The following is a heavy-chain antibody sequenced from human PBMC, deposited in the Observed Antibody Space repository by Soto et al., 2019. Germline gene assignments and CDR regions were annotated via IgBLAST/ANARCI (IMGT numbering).Heavy chain of an antibody. CDR1: GFTFSSYA. V-gene: IGHV3-23*01. CDR3: AKGGFKRDYLGYCSGGSGPRYIDY. Sequence: GGSLRLSCAASGFTFSSYAMSWVRQAPGKGLEWVSAISGSGGSTYYADSVKGRFTISRDNSKNTLYLQMNSLRAEDTAVYYWAKGGFKRDYLGYCSGGSGPRYIDYWGQGTLVTVSS. D-gene: IGHD2-15*01. J-gene: IGHJ4*02. CDR2: ISGSGGST.